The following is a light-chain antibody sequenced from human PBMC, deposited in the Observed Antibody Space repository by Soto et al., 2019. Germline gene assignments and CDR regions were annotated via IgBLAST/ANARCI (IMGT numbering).Light chain of an antibody. CDR2: DES. V-gene: IGKV1-33*01. Sequence: DIQMTQSQSSLSASIGVRVTITCQARQEGSHFLYLFQQRSGKVPKLLIYDESILERGVPSRFSGRGSGSRFTFTNTSRQPEDIATSYCQQYDRLPWTFSQGTKVE. CDR1: QEGSHF. J-gene: IGKJ1*01. CDR3: QQYDRLPWT.